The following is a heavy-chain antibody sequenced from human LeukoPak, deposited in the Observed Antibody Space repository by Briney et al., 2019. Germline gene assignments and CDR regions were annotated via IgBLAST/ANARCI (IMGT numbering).Heavy chain of an antibody. V-gene: IGHV3-30*01. CDR2: ISYDGSDK. J-gene: IGHJ4*02. CDR1: EFTFSSYV. Sequence: PGRSLRLSCAASEFTFSSYVMHWVRQAPGKGLEWVAVISYDGSDKYYADSVKGRFSISRDNSKNTLYLQMNSLRPEDTAVYYCARAGGAGNWNSEDYWGQGTLVTVSS. D-gene: IGHD1-7*01. CDR3: ARAGGAGNWNSEDY.